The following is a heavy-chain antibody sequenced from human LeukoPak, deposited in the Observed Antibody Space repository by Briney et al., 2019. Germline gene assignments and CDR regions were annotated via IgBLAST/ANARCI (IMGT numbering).Heavy chain of an antibody. V-gene: IGHV4-39*07. J-gene: IGHJ5*02. CDR2: IYYSGNT. CDR1: GDSISSSKKY. D-gene: IGHD3-10*01. CDR3: ARDTPHLYGSGSYYHWGHWFDP. Sequence: TSETLSLTCTVSGDSISSSKKYWGWVRQPPGKGLEWIGSIYYSGNTYYNPSLKSRVTMSVDTSKNQFSLKLSSVTAADTAVYYCARDTPHLYGSGSYYHWGHWFDPWGQGTLVTVSS.